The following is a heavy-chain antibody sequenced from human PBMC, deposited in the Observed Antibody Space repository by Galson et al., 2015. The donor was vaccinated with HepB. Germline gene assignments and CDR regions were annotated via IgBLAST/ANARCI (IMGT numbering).Heavy chain of an antibody. J-gene: IGHJ2*01. CDR2: IRSKAYGGTT. D-gene: IGHD6-13*01. CDR3: ARDLTGGAGSWYLGYFDL. CDR1: GFTFCDYA. V-gene: IGHV3-49*03. Sequence: SLRLSCAASGFTFCDYAMSWFRQAPGKGLEWVGFIRSKAYGGTTEYAASVKGRFTISRDDSKSIAYLQMNSLRAEDTAVYYCARDLTGGAGSWYLGYFDLWGRGTLVTVSS.